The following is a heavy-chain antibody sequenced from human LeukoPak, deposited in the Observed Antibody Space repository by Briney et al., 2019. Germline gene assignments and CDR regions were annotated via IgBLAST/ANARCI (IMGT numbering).Heavy chain of an antibody. D-gene: IGHD3-22*01. CDR1: GYTFTGYY. Sequence: ASVKVSCKASGYTFTGYYMHRVRQAPGQGLEWMGWINPNSGGTNYAQKFQGRVTMTRDTSISTAYMELSRLRSDDTAVYYCARAEYYYCSSGYFPLTGWGQGTLVTVSS. CDR3: ARAEYYYCSSGYFPLTG. CDR2: INPNSGGT. J-gene: IGHJ4*02. V-gene: IGHV1-2*02.